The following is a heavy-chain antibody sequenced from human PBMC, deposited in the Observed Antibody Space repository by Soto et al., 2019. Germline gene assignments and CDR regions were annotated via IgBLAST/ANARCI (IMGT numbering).Heavy chain of an antibody. CDR3: ARDSTQDIVVVVSYFDY. D-gene: IGHD2-15*01. CDR1: GYTFTSYY. Sequence: ASVKVSCKASGYTFTSYYRRWVRQAPGQGLEWMGIINPSGGSTSYAQKFQGRVTMTRDASTSTVYMELSSLRSEDTAVYYCARDSTQDIVVVVSYFDYWGQGTLVTVSS. J-gene: IGHJ4*02. CDR2: INPSGGST. V-gene: IGHV1-46*01.